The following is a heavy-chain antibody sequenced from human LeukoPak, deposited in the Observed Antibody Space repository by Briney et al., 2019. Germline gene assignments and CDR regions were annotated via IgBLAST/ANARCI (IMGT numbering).Heavy chain of an antibody. CDR3: ARRFAAESYYFDY. V-gene: IGHV4-38-2*01. CDR2: IYHSGST. J-gene: IGHJ4*02. CDR1: GYSISSGYY. Sequence: SETLSLTCAVSGYSISSGYYWGWIRQLPGKGLEWIGSIYHSGSTYYNPSLKSRVTISVDTSKNQFSLKLSSVTAADTAVYYCARRFAAESYYFDYWGQGTLVTVSS. D-gene: IGHD6-13*01.